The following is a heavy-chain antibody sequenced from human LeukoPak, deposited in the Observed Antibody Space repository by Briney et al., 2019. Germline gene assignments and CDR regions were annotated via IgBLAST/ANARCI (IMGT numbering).Heavy chain of an antibody. D-gene: IGHD3-3*01. CDR2: IKQDGSEK. CDR1: GFTYSNYW. CDR3: ARRFFDY. Sequence: GGSLRLSCAASGFTYSNYWMSWVRQAPGKGLEWVANIKQDGSEKYYVDSVKGRFTISRDNAKNSLYLQMNSLRAEDTAVYYCARRFFDYWGQGTLVTVSS. V-gene: IGHV3-7*03. J-gene: IGHJ4*02.